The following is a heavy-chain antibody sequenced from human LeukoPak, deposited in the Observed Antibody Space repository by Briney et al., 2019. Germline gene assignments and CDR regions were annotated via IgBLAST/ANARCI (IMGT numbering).Heavy chain of an antibody. CDR3: ARGPRLNVVVPAAKGLYYYYYMDV. CDR1: GGTFSSYA. D-gene: IGHD2-2*01. J-gene: IGHJ6*03. Sequence: GASVKVSCKASGGTFSSYAISWVRQAPGQGLEWMGGIIPIFGTANYAQKFQGRVTITADESTSTAYMELSSLRSEDTAVYYCARGPRLNVVVPAAKGLYYYYYMDVWGKGTTVTVPS. V-gene: IGHV1-69*13. CDR2: IIPIFGTA.